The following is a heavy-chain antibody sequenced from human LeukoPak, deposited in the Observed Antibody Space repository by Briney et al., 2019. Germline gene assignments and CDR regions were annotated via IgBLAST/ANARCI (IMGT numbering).Heavy chain of an antibody. D-gene: IGHD1-26*01. CDR2: IYYSGNT. Sequence: SETLSLTCTVSGFSMRNGGYFWTWIRHLPGKGLEWIGYIYYSGNTYYNPSLKSRVTISIERSQNQFSLNLASVTAADTAVYYCAREGGPCSGTLSVGPWGQGILVSVSS. CDR3: AREGGPCSGTLSVGP. J-gene: IGHJ5*02. V-gene: IGHV4-31*03. CDR1: GFSMRNGGYF.